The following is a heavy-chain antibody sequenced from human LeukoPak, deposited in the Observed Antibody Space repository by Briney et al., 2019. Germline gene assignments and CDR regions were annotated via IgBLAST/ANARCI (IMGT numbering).Heavy chain of an antibody. Sequence: SVKVSCKASGGTFSSYTISWVRQAPGQGLEWMGRIIPILGIANNAQKFQGRVTITADKSTSTAYMELSSLRSEDTAVYYCAREGRSGIIWFDPWGQGTLVTVSS. CDR2: IIPILGIA. D-gene: IGHD3-16*01. V-gene: IGHV1-69*04. J-gene: IGHJ5*02. CDR1: GGTFSSYT. CDR3: AREGRSGIIWFDP.